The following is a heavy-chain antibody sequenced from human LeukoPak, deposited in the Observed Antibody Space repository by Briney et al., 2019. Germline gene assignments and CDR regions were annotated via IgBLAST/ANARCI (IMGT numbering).Heavy chain of an antibody. J-gene: IGHJ3*02. V-gene: IGHV1-2*02. CDR3: ARVASRLGGSSHAFDI. CDR2: INPNSGGT. Sequence: ASVKVSCKASGYTFTGYYMHWVRQAPGQGLEWMGWINPNSGGTNYAQKFQGRVTMTRDTSISTAYMELSRLRSDDTAVYYCARVASRLGGSSHAFDIWGQGTMVTVSS. D-gene: IGHD1-26*01. CDR1: GYTFTGYY.